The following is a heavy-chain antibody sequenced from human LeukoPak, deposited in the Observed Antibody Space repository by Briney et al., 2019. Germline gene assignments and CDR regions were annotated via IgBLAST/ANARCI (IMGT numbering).Heavy chain of an antibody. D-gene: IGHD1-26*01. CDR3: ARGLGELTDY. J-gene: IGHJ4*02. CDR2: IIPILGIA. CDR1: GGTFSSYA. Sequence: VAPVKVSCKASGGTFSSYAISWVRQAPGQGLEWMGRIIPILGIANYAQKFQGRVTITADKSTSTAYMELSSLRSEDTAVYYCARGLGELTDYWGQGTLVTVSS. V-gene: IGHV1-69*04.